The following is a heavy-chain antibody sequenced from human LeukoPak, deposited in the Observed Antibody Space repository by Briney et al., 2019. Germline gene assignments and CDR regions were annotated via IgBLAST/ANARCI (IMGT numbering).Heavy chain of an antibody. D-gene: IGHD6-13*01. V-gene: IGHV4-34*01. CDR1: GRSLSGYY. CDR2: INHSGST. Sequence: SETLSLTCAVYGRSLSGYYWSWIRQPPGKGLEWIGEINHSGSTNYNPSLKSRVTISVDTSKNQFPLKLSSVTAADTAVYYCARRSRGILSPFDIWGQGTMVTVSS. J-gene: IGHJ3*02. CDR3: ARRSRGILSPFDI.